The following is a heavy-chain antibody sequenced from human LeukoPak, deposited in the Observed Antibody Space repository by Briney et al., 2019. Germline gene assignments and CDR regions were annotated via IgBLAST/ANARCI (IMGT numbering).Heavy chain of an antibody. CDR2: VYYSGST. Sequence: SETLSLTCTVSGGSICSNYWSWIRQPPGKGPEWIGYVYYSGSTNYNPSLKSRVTISVDTSQNQFSLKLSSVAAADTAVYYCAKHLTNAYYDMIWFDPWGQGTLVTVSS. CDR3: AKHLTNAYYDMIWFDP. D-gene: IGHD3-16*01. CDR1: GGSICSNY. V-gene: IGHV4-59*01. J-gene: IGHJ5*02.